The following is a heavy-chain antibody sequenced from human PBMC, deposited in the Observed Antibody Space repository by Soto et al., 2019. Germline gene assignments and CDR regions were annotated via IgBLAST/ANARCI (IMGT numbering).Heavy chain of an antibody. J-gene: IGHJ4*02. Sequence: QVQLVQSGAEVKKPGSSLKVSCKSSGGTFSSYAISWVRQAPGQGLEWLGGIIPIFNKVNYAQKSQGRVTLTADDSTSTAYMELSSLRSVDTAVYYCARAPIRLCSGDNCYSGLDSWGQGTLVIVSS. D-gene: IGHD2-15*01. V-gene: IGHV1-69*12. CDR3: ARAPIRLCSGDNCYSGLDS. CDR1: GGTFSSYA. CDR2: IIPIFNKV.